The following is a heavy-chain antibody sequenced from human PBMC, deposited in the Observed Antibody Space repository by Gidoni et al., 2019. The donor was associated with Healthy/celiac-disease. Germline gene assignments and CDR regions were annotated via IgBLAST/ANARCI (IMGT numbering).Heavy chain of an antibody. J-gene: IGHJ4*02. V-gene: IGHV3-9*01. Sequence: EVQLVESGGGLVQPGRSLRLSCAASGFPFDDYAMHWVRQAPGKGLEWVSGISWNSGSIGYADSVKGRFTISRDNAKNSLYLQMNSLRAEDTALYYCAKDRGLAMLAGVAFDYWGQGTLVTVSS. D-gene: IGHD6-19*01. CDR2: ISWNSGSI. CDR3: AKDRGLAMLAGVAFDY. CDR1: GFPFDDYA.